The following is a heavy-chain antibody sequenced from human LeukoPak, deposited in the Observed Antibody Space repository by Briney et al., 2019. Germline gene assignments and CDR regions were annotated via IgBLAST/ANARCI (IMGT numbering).Heavy chain of an antibody. Sequence: GASETVSCKASGYTFTSSGVSWVRQAPGRGLEWMGWISAYNGDINYAQKFQGRVTMTTDTSTSTAYMELRSLRSDDTAIYYCARVGRDYGGNRFSDYWGQGTLVTVSS. J-gene: IGHJ4*02. D-gene: IGHD4-23*01. CDR1: GYTFTSSG. CDR2: ISAYNGDI. V-gene: IGHV1-18*01. CDR3: ARVGRDYGGNRFSDY.